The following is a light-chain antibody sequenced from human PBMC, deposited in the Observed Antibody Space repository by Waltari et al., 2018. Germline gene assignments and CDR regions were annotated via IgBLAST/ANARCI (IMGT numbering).Light chain of an antibody. CDR2: AAS. CDR1: QSISSY. J-gene: IGKJ4*01. CDR3: QQSYSTPLT. V-gene: IGKV1-39*01. Sequence: DIQMTQSPSSLSASVGDRVTITCRASQSISSYLNWYQQKPGKAPKLLIYAASSLQSGVPSRVSGSGSGTDFTLTISSLQPEEFATYYYQQSYSTPLTVGGGTKVEIK.